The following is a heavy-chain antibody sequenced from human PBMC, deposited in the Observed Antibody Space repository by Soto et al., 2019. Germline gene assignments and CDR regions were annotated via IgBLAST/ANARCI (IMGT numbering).Heavy chain of an antibody. J-gene: IGHJ4*02. Sequence: QVQLVQSGAEVKKPGSSVKVSCKASGGTFSSYAISWVRQAPGQGLEWMGGIIPIFGTANYAQKFQGRVTIIADESTSTDYMERSSLRSEDTAVYYCARESRYCSGGSCYFLPGIDYWGQGTLVTVSS. D-gene: IGHD2-15*01. CDR1: GGTFSSYA. CDR2: IIPIFGTA. V-gene: IGHV1-69*12. CDR3: ARESRYCSGGSCYFLPGIDY.